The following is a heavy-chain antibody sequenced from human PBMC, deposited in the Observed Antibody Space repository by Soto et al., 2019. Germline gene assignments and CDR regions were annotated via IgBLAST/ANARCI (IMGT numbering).Heavy chain of an antibody. V-gene: IGHV2-5*02. CDR2: IYCDDDV. CDR3: VHRTVYNGAWFDA. CDR1: GFSLITTGEG. D-gene: IGHD1-20*01. J-gene: IGHJ5*02. Sequence: YGPTLVNTTRPRPPNCAFYGFSLITTGEGVGWVDNPPGKAPEWLALIYCDDDVRYSPSLRNSLTITKDTSENQVVLTMTNIDPLDTATYYCVHRTVYNGAWFDAWGQGILFTGSS.